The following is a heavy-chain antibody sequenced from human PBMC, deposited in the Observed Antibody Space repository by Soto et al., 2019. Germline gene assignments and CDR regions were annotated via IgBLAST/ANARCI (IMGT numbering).Heavy chain of an antibody. CDR1: GFTFSGYS. Sequence: EVQLVESGGGLVQPGGSLRLSCAASGFTFSGYSMFWVRQAPGKGLEYVSAINTNGVNTFYAKSVKGRFTISRDNSKNTMYLQMGSLRGEDMAVYYCARGRVEDSSGWATYFDYWGQGTLVTVSS. J-gene: IGHJ4*02. CDR3: ARGRVEDSSGWATYFDY. V-gene: IGHV3-64*01. D-gene: IGHD6-19*01. CDR2: INTNGVNT.